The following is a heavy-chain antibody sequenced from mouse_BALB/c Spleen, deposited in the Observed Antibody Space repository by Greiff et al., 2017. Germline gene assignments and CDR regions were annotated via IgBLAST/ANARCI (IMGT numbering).Heavy chain of an antibody. CDR2: ISSGGST. CDR1: GFTFSSYA. D-gene: IGHD1-2*01. V-gene: IGHV5-6-5*01. J-gene: IGHJ1*01. Sequence: EVQGVESGGGLVKPGGSLKLSCAASGFTFSSYAMSWVRQTPEKRLEWVASISSGGSTYYPDSVKGRFTISRDNARNILYLQMSSLRSEDTAMYYCARGIHYYGSWYFDVWGAGTTVTVSS. CDR3: ARGIHYYGSWYFDV.